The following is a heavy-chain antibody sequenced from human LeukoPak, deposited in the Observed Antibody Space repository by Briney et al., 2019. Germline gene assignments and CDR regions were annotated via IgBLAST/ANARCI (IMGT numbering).Heavy chain of an antibody. V-gene: IGHV3-7*03. CDR2: IKQDGSDK. J-gene: IGHJ4*02. CDR1: GLTFSNYW. D-gene: IGHD6-6*01. Sequence: GGSLRLSCAASGLTFSNYWMSWVRQAPGKGLEWVANIKQDGSDKYFVDSVKGRFTISRDNSKNTLYMQMNSLRVEDTAVYYCAKKLGSSPGDFFDYWGQGILVTVSS. CDR3: AKKLGSSPGDFFDY.